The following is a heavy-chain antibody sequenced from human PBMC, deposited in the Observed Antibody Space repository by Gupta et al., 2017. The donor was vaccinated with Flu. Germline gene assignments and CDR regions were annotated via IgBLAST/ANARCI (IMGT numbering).Heavy chain of an antibody. D-gene: IGHD4-17*01. CDR2: ISGSGGYI. CDR1: GFTVNSYR. J-gene: IGHJ4*02. V-gene: IGHV3-21*01. Sequence: EVQLVESAGALVKPGGGRSLSCAASGFTVNSYRMNWVRQAPGKGLEWVSSISGSGGYIYYADSVKGRFTISRDNAKNSLYLQMNSLRAEDTAVYYCAGEVLAGPTAYDYWGQGTLVTVSS. CDR3: AGEVLAGPTAYDY.